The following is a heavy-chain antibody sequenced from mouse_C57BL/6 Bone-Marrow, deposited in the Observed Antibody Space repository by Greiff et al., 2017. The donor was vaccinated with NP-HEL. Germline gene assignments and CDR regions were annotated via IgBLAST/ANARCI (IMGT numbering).Heavy chain of an antibody. J-gene: IGHJ2*01. CDR3: ARGDYSDY. D-gene: IGHD1-1*01. Sequence: VQLQQPGAELVRPGSSVKLSCTASGYTFTSYWMDWVKQRPGQGLEWIGNIYPSDSETHYNPKFKDKATLTVDKSSSTAYMQLSSLTSEDSAVYYCARGDYSDYWGQGTTLTVSS. CDR2: IYPSDSET. V-gene: IGHV1-61*01. CDR1: GYTFTSYW.